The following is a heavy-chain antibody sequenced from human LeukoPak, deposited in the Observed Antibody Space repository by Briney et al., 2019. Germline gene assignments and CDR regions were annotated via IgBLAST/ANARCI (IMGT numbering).Heavy chain of an antibody. CDR3: AKEKVYSSSWYAGDDY. J-gene: IGHJ4*02. CDR1: GSTFSSYA. CDR2: ISGSGGST. Sequence: GGSLRLSCAASGSTFSSYAMSWVRQAPGKGLEWVSAISGSGGSTYYADSVKGRFTISRDNSKNTLYLQMNSLRAEDTAVYYCAKEKVYSSSWYAGDDYWGQGTLVTVSS. V-gene: IGHV3-23*01. D-gene: IGHD6-13*01.